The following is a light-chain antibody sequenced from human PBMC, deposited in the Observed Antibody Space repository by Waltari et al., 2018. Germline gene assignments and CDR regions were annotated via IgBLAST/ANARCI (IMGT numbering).Light chain of an antibody. CDR1: SGHTSNI. CDR2: VNRDGSH. Sequence: QLVLTQSPSASASLGASVKLTCTLSSGHTSNIVAWLQPQPEKGPRYLLKVNRDGSHSKGDGIPDRCAVSSSGAERYLTISSLQSEDEADYYCQTGGHGTWVFGGGTKLTVL. CDR3: QTGGHGTWV. J-gene: IGLJ3*02. V-gene: IGLV4-69*01.